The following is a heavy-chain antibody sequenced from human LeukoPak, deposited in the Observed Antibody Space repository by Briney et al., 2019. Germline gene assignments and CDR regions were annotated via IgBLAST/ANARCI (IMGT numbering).Heavy chain of an antibody. D-gene: IGHD6-6*01. CDR1: GFTFSSYS. CDR3: ARAEAARPDYYYYYMDV. V-gene: IGHV3-48*01. CDR2: ISSSSSTI. Sequence: GGSLRLSCAASGFTFSSYSMNWVRRAPGKGLEWVSYISSSSSTIYYADSVKGRFTISRDNAKNSLYLQMNSLRAEDTAVYYCARAEAARPDYYYYYMDVWGKGTTVTVSS. J-gene: IGHJ6*03.